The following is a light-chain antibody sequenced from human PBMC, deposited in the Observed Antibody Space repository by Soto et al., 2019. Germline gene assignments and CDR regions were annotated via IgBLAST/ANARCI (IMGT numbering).Light chain of an antibody. V-gene: IGKV3-11*01. Sequence: EIVLTQSPATLSLSPGERATLSCRASQSVSSYLAWYQQKPGQAPRLLIYDASNRATGIPARFSGGGPGTDFTLTISSLEPEDFAVYYCQHRFNWPRFTFGQGTKLEIK. CDR2: DAS. J-gene: IGKJ2*01. CDR3: QHRFNWPRFT. CDR1: QSVSSY.